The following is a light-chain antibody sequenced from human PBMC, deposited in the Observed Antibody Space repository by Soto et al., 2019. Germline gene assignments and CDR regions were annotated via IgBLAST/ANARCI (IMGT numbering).Light chain of an antibody. Sequence: DIQMTQSPSSLSASVGDRVTITCQTSQDISNYLKWYQQKPGKAPKLLIYDASNLETGVPSRFSGSGSGTDFTFTISSLQPEDIATYYCQQYDNLPRGNTVGQGTKLEIK. CDR2: DAS. CDR3: QQYDNLPRGNT. J-gene: IGKJ2*01. CDR1: QDISNY. V-gene: IGKV1-33*01.